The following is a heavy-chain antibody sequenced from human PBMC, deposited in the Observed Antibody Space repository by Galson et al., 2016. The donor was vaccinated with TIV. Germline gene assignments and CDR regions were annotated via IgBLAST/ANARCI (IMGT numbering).Heavy chain of an antibody. CDR3: AREHSGTSFGPCDY. J-gene: IGHJ4*02. Sequence: ETLSLTCSVSGGSLTSSDSYWGWIRQPPGKGLEWIGSINYSGNTYYDPSLQSRVTISVDTSKNQFSLKLSSVTAADTAVYYCAREHSGTSFGPCDYWGQGTLVTVSS. CDR2: INYSGNT. D-gene: IGHD1-26*01. V-gene: IGHV4-39*07. CDR1: GGSLTSSDSY.